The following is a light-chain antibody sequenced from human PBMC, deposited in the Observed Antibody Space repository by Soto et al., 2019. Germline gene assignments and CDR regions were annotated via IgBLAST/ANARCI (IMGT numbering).Light chain of an antibody. CDR3: AARDDTLNGAV. Sequence: QSVLTQPPSVSGTPGQRVTISCSGSSSNVGSNTVNWYQQLPGTAPKLLIYSSNQRPSGVPDRFSGSKSGTSASLAISGLQSEDEADYYCAARDDTLNGAVFGGGTKLTV. CDR1: SSNVGSNT. J-gene: IGLJ3*02. CDR2: SSN. V-gene: IGLV1-44*01.